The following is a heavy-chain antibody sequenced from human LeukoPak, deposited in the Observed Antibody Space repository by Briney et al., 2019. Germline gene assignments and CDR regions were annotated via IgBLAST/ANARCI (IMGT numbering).Heavy chain of an antibody. CDR1: GGSISSYY. CDR2: FYYSVST. V-gene: IGHV4-59*01. D-gene: IGHD5-18*01. CDR3: AREPGGYSYGYYFDY. Sequence: SETLSLTCTVSGGSISSYYWSWVRQPPGKGLEWIGYFYYSVSTNYNPSLKSRVTISVDTSKNQFSLKLSSVTAADTAVYYCAREPGGYSYGYYFDYWGQGTLVTVSS. J-gene: IGHJ4*02.